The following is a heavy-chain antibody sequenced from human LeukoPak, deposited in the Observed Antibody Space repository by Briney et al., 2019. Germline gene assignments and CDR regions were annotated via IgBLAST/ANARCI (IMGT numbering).Heavy chain of an antibody. D-gene: IGHD2-2*01. CDR3: ARSPRLTTSWFLFDS. Sequence: PSETLSLTCSVSGDSFSNYYWTWIRQPPGKGLEWIGSAYYSGSTNYNPSLKTRLHLSVDTSKNRSSLKLSSVTAADTAVYYCARSPRLTTSWFLFDSWGHGTLVTVSS. V-gene: IGHV4-59*08. CDR2: AYYSGST. CDR1: GDSFSNYY. J-gene: IGHJ5*01.